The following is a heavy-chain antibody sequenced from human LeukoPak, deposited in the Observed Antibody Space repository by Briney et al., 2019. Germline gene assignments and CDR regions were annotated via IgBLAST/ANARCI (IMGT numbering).Heavy chain of an antibody. J-gene: IGHJ5*02. V-gene: IGHV3-33*01. CDR1: GFTFSSYG. D-gene: IGHD4-17*01. CDR3: ARDSRKDYGLNWFDP. CDR2: IWYDGSNK. Sequence: GSLRLSCAASGFTFSSYGMHWVRQAPGKGLEWVAVIWYDGSNKYYADSVKGRFTISRDNSKNTLYLQMNGLRAEDTAVYYCARDSRKDYGLNWFDPWGQGTLVTVSS.